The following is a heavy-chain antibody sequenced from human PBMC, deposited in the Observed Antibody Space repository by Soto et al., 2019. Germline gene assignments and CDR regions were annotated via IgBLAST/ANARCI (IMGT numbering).Heavy chain of an antibody. CDR1: GGSISSYY. D-gene: IGHD3-3*01. Sequence: SETLSLTCTVSGGSISSYYWSWIRQPPGKGLEWIGYIYYTGSTNYNPSFKSRVTISVGTSKNQFSLKLNSVTAADTAVYYCARGRSITIFGVVMNWFDPWGQGTLVTVSS. J-gene: IGHJ5*02. CDR3: ARGRSITIFGVVMNWFDP. CDR2: IYYTGST. V-gene: IGHV4-59*01.